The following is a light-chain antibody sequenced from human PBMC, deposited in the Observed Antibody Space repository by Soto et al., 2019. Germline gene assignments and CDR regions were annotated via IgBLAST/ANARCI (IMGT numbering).Light chain of an antibody. CDR1: SSNIGGGYD. Sequence: HSVLTQPPSVSAAPGQRVTISCTGSSSNIGGGYDVHWYQQLPGTAPKLLMYANSNRPSGVPDRFSGSKSGTSASLAITGLQAEDEADYYCHSYDTSLSGYVFGAGTKLTVL. CDR2: ANS. J-gene: IGLJ1*01. V-gene: IGLV1-40*01. CDR3: HSYDTSLSGYV.